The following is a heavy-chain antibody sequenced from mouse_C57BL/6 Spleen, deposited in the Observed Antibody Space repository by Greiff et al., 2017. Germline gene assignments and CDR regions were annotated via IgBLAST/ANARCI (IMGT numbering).Heavy chain of an antibody. J-gene: IGHJ2*01. V-gene: IGHV1-80*01. Sequence: VQLKQSGAELVKPGASVKMSCKASGYAFSSYWMNWVQQRPGKSLEWIGQFYPGDGATNYNGKFKGKATLTGDKSSSTAYMQLSRLTSEDSAVYFCASDYGSSSYLDYWGQGTTRTVSS. CDR2: FYPGDGAT. D-gene: IGHD1-1*01. CDR3: ASDYGSSSYLDY. CDR1: GYAFSSYW.